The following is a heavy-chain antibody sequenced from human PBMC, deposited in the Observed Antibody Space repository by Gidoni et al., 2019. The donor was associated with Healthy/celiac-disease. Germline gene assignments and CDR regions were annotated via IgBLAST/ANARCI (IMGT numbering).Heavy chain of an antibody. J-gene: IGHJ6*02. CDR2: INHSGST. V-gene: IGHV4-34*01. CDR3: ARFWGLYSYLAPYVYYYYGMDV. CDR1: GGSFSGYY. Sequence: QVQLQQWGAGLLKPSETLSLTCAVYGGSFSGYYWSWIRQPPGKGLEWIGEINHSGSTNYNPSLKSRVTISVDTSKNQFSLKLSSVTAADTAVYYCARFWGLYSYLAPYVYYYYGMDVWGQGTTVTVSS. D-gene: IGHD5-18*01.